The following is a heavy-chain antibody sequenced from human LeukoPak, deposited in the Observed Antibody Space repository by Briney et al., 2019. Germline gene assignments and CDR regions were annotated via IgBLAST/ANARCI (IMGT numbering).Heavy chain of an antibody. D-gene: IGHD3-10*01. V-gene: IGHV1-18*01. Sequence: ASVTVSCKASGYTFTSYGISWVRQAPGQGLEWMGWICAYNGNTNYAQKLQGRVTMTTDTSTSTAYMELRSLRSDDTAVYYCARDGSLLWFGGPEYYFDYWGQGTLVTVSS. CDR2: ICAYNGNT. CDR3: ARDGSLLWFGGPEYYFDY. J-gene: IGHJ4*02. CDR1: GYTFTSYG.